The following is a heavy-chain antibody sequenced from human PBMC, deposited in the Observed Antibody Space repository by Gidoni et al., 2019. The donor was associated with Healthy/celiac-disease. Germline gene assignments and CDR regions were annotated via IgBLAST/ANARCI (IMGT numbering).Heavy chain of an antibody. J-gene: IGHJ6*02. V-gene: IGHV5-51*01. D-gene: IGHD3-10*01. CDR2: IYPGDSDT. CDR3: AIGVGVRGVTNYGMDV. Sequence: QMPGKGLEWMGIIYPGDSDTRYSPSFQGQVTISADKSISTAYLQWSSLKASDTAMYYCAIGVGVRGVTNYGMDVWGQGTTVTVSS.